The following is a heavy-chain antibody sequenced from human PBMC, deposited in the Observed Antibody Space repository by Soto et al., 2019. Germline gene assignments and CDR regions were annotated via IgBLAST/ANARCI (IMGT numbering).Heavy chain of an antibody. CDR2: IYYSGST. Sequence: QVQLQESGPGLVKPSETLSLTCTVSGGSVSSGSYYWSWIRQPPGKGLEWIGYIYYSGSTNYNPSLKSRVTRSVDTSKNQFSLKLSSVTAADTAVYYCARDSSGGGMDVWGQGTTVTVSS. CDR3: ARDSSGGGMDV. J-gene: IGHJ6*02. V-gene: IGHV4-61*01. D-gene: IGHD6-19*01. CDR1: GGSVSSGSYY.